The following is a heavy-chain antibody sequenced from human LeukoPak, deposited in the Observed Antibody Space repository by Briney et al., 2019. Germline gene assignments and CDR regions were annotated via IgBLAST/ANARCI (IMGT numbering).Heavy chain of an antibody. V-gene: IGHV3-33*01. Sequence: GGSLRLSCAASGFTFSSYGMHWVRQAPGKGLEWVAVIWYDGSNKYYADSVKGRFTISRDNSKNTLYLQMNSLRAEDTAVYYCARKTREGDGYSQERAFDIWGQGTMVTVSS. J-gene: IGHJ3*02. D-gene: IGHD5-24*01. CDR1: GFTFSSYG. CDR3: ARKTREGDGYSQERAFDI. CDR2: IWYDGSNK.